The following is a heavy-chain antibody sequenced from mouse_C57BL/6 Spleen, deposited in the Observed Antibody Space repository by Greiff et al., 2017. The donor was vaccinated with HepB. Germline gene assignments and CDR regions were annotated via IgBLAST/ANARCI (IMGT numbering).Heavy chain of an antibody. CDR2: INPSNGGT. D-gene: IGHD1-1*01. CDR1: GYTFTSYW. J-gene: IGHJ1*03. CDR3: ARDDITTVASSWYFDV. V-gene: IGHV1-53*01. Sequence: QVQLQQPGTELVKPGASVKLSCKASGYTFTSYWMHWVKQRPGQGLEWIGNINPSNGGTNYNEKFKSKATLTVDKSSSTAYMQLSSLTSEDSAVYYCARDDITTVASSWYFDVWGTGTTVTVSS.